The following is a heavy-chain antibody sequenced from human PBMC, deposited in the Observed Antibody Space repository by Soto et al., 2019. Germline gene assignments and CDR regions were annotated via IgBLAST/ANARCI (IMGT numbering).Heavy chain of an antibody. CDR1: GGSFSGYY. V-gene: IGHV4-34*01. CDR2: INHSGST. CDR3: ARAYYDILTGYRTGVFYEY. D-gene: IGHD3-9*01. Sequence: PSETLSLTCAVYGGSFSGYYWSWIRQPPGKGLEWIGEINHSGSTNYNPSLRSRVTISVDTSKNQFSLKLSSVTAADTAVYYCARAYYDILTGYRTGVFYEYWGQGTLVTVSS. J-gene: IGHJ4*02.